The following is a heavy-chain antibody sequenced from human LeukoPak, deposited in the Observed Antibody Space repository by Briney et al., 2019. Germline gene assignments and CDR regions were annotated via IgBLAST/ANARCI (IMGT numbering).Heavy chain of an antibody. V-gene: IGHV5-51*01. CDR3: TRLISRGSDYNYVDD. CDR1: GYRFTNYH. CDR2: IYPADSDT. J-gene: IGHJ4*02. Sequence: GESLKISCKGSGYRFTNYHVGWVRQMPGKGLEWMGIIYPADSDTRYRPTFRGQVTISVDKSINTAYLQWSSLKASDTAMYYCTRLISRGSDYNYVDDWGQGTLITVSS. D-gene: IGHD5-24*01.